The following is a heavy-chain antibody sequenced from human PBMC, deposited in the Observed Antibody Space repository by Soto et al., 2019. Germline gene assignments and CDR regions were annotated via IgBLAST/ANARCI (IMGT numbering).Heavy chain of an antibody. Sequence: EAELVESGGGLVQPGGSLTLSCVASGFIFSDYEVDWVRQAPGRGPEWISYISDGGTTIYYAASVKGRFTISRDDAKKSLYLHMNNLRVDDTAIYFCVKEYCTGGTCFDAFDLWGQGTVVTVSS. D-gene: IGHD2-8*02. CDR1: GFIFSDYE. CDR3: VKEYCTGGTCFDAFDL. CDR2: ISDGGTTI. V-gene: IGHV3-48*03. J-gene: IGHJ3*01.